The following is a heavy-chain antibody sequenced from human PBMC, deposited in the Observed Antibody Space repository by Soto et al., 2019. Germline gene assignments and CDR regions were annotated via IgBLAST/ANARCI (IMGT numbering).Heavy chain of an antibody. CDR3: AKALDDYSSAIDF. CDR1: GFSFRKYA. CDR2: ISGSGGSGRG. D-gene: IGHD4-4*01. J-gene: IGHJ4*02. Sequence: PVGSLRLSCVGSGFSFRKYAMNWVRQAPGKGLEWVSGISGSGGSGRGFYADPVKGRFTISRDNSKNTLYLEMNSLRAEDTAVYYCAKALDDYSSAIDFWGQGTLVTVSS. V-gene: IGHV3-23*01.